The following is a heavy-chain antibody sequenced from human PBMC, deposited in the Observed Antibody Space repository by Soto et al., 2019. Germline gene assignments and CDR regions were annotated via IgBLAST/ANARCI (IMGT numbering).Heavy chain of an antibody. CDR3: ARDGVLRFLEWLSTKNWFDP. V-gene: IGHV1-18*01. D-gene: IGHD3-3*01. CDR2: ISAYNGNT. Sequence: ASVKVSCKASGYTFTSYGISWVRQAPGQGLEWVGWISAYNGNTNYAQKLQGRVTMNTDTSTNTAYMELRSLRSDDTAVYYCARDGVLRFLEWLSTKNWFDPWGQGTLVTVSS. J-gene: IGHJ5*02. CDR1: GYTFTSYG.